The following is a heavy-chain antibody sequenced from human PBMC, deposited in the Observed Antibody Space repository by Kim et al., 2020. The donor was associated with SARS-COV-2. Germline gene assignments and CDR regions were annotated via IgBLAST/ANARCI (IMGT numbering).Heavy chain of an antibody. J-gene: IGHJ6*02. V-gene: IGHV3-21*01. D-gene: IGHD3-10*01. Sequence: GGSLRLSCAASGFTFSSYSMNWVRQAPGKGLEWVSSISSSSSYIYYADSVKGRFTISRDNAKNSLYLQMNSLRAEDTAVYYCARLVELWSAYYYYGMDVWGQGTTVTVSS. CDR3: ARLVELWSAYYYYGMDV. CDR2: ISSSSSYI. CDR1: GFTFSSYS.